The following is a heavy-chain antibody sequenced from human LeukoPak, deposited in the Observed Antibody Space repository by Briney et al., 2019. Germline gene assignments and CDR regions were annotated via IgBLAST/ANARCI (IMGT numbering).Heavy chain of an antibody. V-gene: IGHV3-11*04. CDR2: ISSSGSTI. Sequence: PGGSLRLSCAASGFTFSDYYVSWIRQAPGKGLEWVSYISSSGSTIYYADSVKGRFTISRDNAKNSLYLQMNSLRAEDTAVYYCARDPSDGGNRGDYFDYWGQGTLVTVSS. CDR1: GFTFSDYY. J-gene: IGHJ4*02. CDR3: ARDPSDGGNRGDYFDY. D-gene: IGHD4-23*01.